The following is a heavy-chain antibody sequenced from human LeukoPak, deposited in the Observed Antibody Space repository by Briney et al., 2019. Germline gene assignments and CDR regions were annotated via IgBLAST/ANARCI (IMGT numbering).Heavy chain of an antibody. CDR2: IYHSGGT. V-gene: IGHV4-38-2*02. CDR1: GYSISSGYY. Sequence: PSETLSLTCTVSGYSISSGYYWGWIRQPPGKGLEWIGSIYHSGGTYYNPSLKSRVTISVDTSKNQFSLKLSSVTAADTAVYYCARVRRSSIAAQKYYFDYWGQGTLVTVSS. D-gene: IGHD6-6*01. CDR3: ARVRRSSIAAQKYYFDY. J-gene: IGHJ4*02.